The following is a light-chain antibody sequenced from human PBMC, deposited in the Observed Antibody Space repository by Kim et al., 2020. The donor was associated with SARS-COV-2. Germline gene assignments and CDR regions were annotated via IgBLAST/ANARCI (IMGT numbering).Light chain of an antibody. J-gene: IGKJ5*01. CDR3: QQILSYPLT. CDR2: AAS. Sequence: QLTQSPSSLSASVGDRVTITCRASQDSTNNLAWYQQKPGKAPNLLIYAASALHSGVPSRFSGSGFGTEFSLTISSLQPEDTATYYCQQILSYPLTFCQRTRLEIK. V-gene: IGKV1-9*01. CDR1: QDSTNN.